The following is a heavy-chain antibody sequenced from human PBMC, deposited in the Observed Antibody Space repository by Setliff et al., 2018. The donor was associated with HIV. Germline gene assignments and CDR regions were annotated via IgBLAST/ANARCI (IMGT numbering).Heavy chain of an antibody. D-gene: IGHD3-10*01. Sequence: ASVKVSCKSSGYTFSQYGISWVRQAPGQGLEWMGWISTYNGQRNYAQKVQGRVTFTTDTSTSTAYMELRSLRSDDTAVYYCAREGVREPPSNTLYYGMDVWGQGTTVT. CDR2: ISTYNGQR. CDR3: AREGVREPPSNTLYYGMDV. J-gene: IGHJ6*02. V-gene: IGHV1-18*01. CDR1: GYTFSQYG.